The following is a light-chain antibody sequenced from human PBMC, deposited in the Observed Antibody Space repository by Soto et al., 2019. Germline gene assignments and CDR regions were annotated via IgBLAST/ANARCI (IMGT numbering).Light chain of an antibody. Sequence: DIQMTQSPSTLSASVGDRVIINCRASQSISSWLAWYQQKPGKAPKLLIYDASNLESGVPSRFSGSGFGTEFTLTVSSLQPDDFATYYCQQYNTYSPTFGQGTKVDIK. CDR2: DAS. CDR1: QSISSW. CDR3: QQYNTYSPT. J-gene: IGKJ1*01. V-gene: IGKV1-5*01.